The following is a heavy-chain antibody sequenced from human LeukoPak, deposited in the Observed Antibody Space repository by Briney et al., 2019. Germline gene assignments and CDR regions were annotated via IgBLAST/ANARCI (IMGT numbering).Heavy chain of an antibody. V-gene: IGHV3-30*02. Sequence: GGSLRLSCAASGFTFSSYGMHWVRQAPGKGLEWVAFIRYDGSNEYYADSVKGRFTISRDNSKNTLYLQMNSLRAEDTAVYYCAKDSYGDYEGYYFDYWGQGTLVTVSS. CDR2: IRYDGSNE. CDR1: GFTFSSYG. D-gene: IGHD4-17*01. J-gene: IGHJ4*02. CDR3: AKDSYGDYEGYYFDY.